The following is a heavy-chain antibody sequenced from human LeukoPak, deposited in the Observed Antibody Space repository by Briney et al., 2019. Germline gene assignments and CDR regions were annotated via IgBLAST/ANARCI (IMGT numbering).Heavy chain of an antibody. D-gene: IGHD3-22*01. CDR3: ARSYYDSSGYVDY. Sequence: PSETLSLTCTVSGGSISSYYWSWIRQPPGKGLEWIGYIYYSGRTNYNPSFKSRVTISVDTSKNQFSLKLSSVTAADTAVYYCARSYYDSSGYVDYWGQGTLVTVSS. V-gene: IGHV4-59*08. CDR2: IYYSGRT. J-gene: IGHJ4*02. CDR1: GGSISSYY.